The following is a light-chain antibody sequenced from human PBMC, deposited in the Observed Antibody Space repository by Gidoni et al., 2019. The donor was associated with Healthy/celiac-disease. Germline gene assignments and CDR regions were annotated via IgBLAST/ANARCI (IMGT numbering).Light chain of an antibody. CDR2: GAS. Sequence: EIVMTQSQATRSVSPGERATLSCRASQSVSSNLAWYQQKPGQAPRHLIYGASTRATGIPARFSGSGSGTEFTLTISSLQSEDFAVYYCQQYNNWPPMYTFXXXTKLEIK. CDR3: QQYNNWPPMYT. V-gene: IGKV3-15*01. J-gene: IGKJ2*01. CDR1: QSVSSN.